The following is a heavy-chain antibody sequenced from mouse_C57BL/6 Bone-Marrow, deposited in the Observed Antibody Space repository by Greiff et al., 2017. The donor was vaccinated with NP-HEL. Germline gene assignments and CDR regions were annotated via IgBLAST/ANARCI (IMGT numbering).Heavy chain of an antibody. CDR3: AIFDGYYGFAY. D-gene: IGHD2-3*01. CDR1: GYTFTSYW. V-gene: IGHV1-74*01. Sequence: QVQLQQPGAELVKPGASVKVSCKASGYTFTSYWMHWVKQRPGQGLEWIGRIYPSDSDTNYNQKFKGKATLTVDKSSSTAYMQLSSLTSEDAAVYYCAIFDGYYGFAYWGQGTLVTVSA. J-gene: IGHJ3*01. CDR2: IYPSDSDT.